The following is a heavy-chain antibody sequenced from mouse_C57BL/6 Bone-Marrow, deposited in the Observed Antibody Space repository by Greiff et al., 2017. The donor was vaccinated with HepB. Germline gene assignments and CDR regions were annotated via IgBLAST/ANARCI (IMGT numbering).Heavy chain of an antibody. CDR2: IWWDDDK. J-gene: IGHJ2*01. CDR3: ARMGDYYGSSYENYFDY. CDR1: GFSLSTFGMG. V-gene: IGHV8-8*01. Sequence: QVTLKVSGPGILQPSQTLSLTCSFSGFSLSTFGMGVGWIRQPSGKGLEWLAHIWWDDDKYYNPALKSRLTISKDTSKNQVFLKIANVDTADTATYYCARMGDYYGSSYENYFDYWGQGTTLTVSS. D-gene: IGHD1-1*01.